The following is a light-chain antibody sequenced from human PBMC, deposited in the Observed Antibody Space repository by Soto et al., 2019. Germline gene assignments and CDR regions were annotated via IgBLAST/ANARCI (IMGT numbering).Light chain of an antibody. CDR1: IEAVTSGHY. J-gene: IGLJ3*02. Sequence: QAVVTQEPSLTVSLGGTVTLTCSSSIEAVTSGHYPYWFQQKPGQAPRTLIYDTDNRHSWTPSRFSGSLLGGKAALTLSGAQPEDEADYYCFLNGARDWVFGGGTKLTVL. CDR3: FLNGARDWV. CDR2: DTD. V-gene: IGLV7-46*01.